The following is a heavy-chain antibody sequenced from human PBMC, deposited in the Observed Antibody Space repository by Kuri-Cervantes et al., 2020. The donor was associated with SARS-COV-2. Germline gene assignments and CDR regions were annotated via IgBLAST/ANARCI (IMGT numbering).Heavy chain of an antibody. CDR2: IYHSGST. CDR3: ARGGEMRLRKTGTVIDY. Sequence: LRLSCTVSGGSISSGGYYWSWIRQPPGKGLEWIGYIYHSGSTYYNPSLKSRVTISVDRSKNQFSLKLSSVTAADTAVYYCARGGEMRLRKTGTVIDYWGQGTLVTVSS. D-gene: IGHD1-1*01. J-gene: IGHJ4*02. V-gene: IGHV4-30-2*01. CDR1: GGSISSGGYY.